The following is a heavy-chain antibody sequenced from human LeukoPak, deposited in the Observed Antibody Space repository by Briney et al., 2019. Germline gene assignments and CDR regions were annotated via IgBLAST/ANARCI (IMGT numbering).Heavy chain of an antibody. CDR3: GRVRTSCNPECDYYYVDV. CDR1: VASLCHYL. J-gene: IGHJ6*03. CDR2: IYSSGST. V-gene: IGHV4-4*07. D-gene: IGHD2-2*01. Sequence: SETLSLTSVVSVASLCHYLWRSMGPPASTQGEWIGGIYSSGSTSYNPSHASRVNTSKDTTKNHFSLKISSVTAADTAVYYYGRVRTSCNPECDYYYVDVWGKGITVTVSS.